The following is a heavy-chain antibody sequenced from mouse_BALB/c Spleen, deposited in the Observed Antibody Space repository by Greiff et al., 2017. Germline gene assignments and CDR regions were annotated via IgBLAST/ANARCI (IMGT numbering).Heavy chain of an antibody. V-gene: IGHV3-2*02. D-gene: IGHD2-14*01. J-gene: IGHJ2*01. Sequence: EVKLLESGPGLVKPSQSLSLTCTVTGYSITSDYAWNWIRQFPGNKLEWMGYISYSGSTSYNPSLKSRISITRDTSKNQYYLQLNSVTTEDTATYYCARYGRYDGFDYWGQGTTLTVSS. CDR1: GYSITSDYA. CDR3: ARYGRYDGFDY. CDR2: ISYSGST.